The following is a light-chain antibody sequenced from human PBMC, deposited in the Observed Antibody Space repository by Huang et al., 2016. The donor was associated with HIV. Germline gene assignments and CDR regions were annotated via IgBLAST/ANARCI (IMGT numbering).Light chain of an antibody. CDR1: QSVGNY. CDR2: DTS. V-gene: IGKV3-11*01. Sequence: IVLTQSPATLSWYPGERVTLSCRASQSVGNYIAWFQQHPGQSPKLLIYDTSNRATGTPVRFNGSGSGTDFTLTISSLESEDFAVYYCQQRSSGVTFGGGTKVQVK. J-gene: IGKJ4*01. CDR3: QQRSSGVT.